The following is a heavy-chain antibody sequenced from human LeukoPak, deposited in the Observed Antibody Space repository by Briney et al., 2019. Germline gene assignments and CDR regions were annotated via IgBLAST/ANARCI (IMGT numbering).Heavy chain of an antibody. CDR2: IFRGGST. CDR3: ARGEDHGSGTVHFDY. V-gene: IGHV4-4*02. Sequence: SETLSLTCAVSGGSISSSNWWSWVRQPPGKGLEWIGEIFRGGSTNFNPSLKSRVTMSVGRSKNQFSLNLSSVTAADTAVYYCARGEDHGSGTVHFDYWGQGTLVTVSS. CDR1: GGSISSSNW. D-gene: IGHD3-10*01. J-gene: IGHJ4*02.